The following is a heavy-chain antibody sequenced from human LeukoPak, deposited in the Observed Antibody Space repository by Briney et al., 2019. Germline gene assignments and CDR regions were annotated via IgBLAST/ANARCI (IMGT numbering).Heavy chain of an antibody. Sequence: PSETLSLTCAVYGGSFRGYYWSWIRQPPGKGLEWIGEINHSGSTNYNPSLKSRVTISVDTSKNQFSLKLSSVTAADTAVYYCARGLRSSSWYFRDYWGQGTLVTVSS. J-gene: IGHJ4*02. V-gene: IGHV4-34*01. D-gene: IGHD6-13*01. CDR1: GGSFRGYY. CDR3: ARGLRSSSWYFRDY. CDR2: INHSGST.